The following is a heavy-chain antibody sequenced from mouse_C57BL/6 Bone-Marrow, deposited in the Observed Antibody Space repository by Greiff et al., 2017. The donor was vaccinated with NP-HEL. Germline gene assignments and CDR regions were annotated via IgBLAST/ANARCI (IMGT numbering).Heavy chain of an antibody. J-gene: IGHJ2*01. CDR3: ARGLLFDY. V-gene: IGHV1-4*01. Sequence: QVQLQQSGAELARPGASVKMSCKVSGYTFTSYTMHWVKQRPGQGLEWIGYINPSSGYTKYNQKFKDKATWTADKSSSTAYMQLSSLTSEDSAVYYCARGLLFDYWGQGTTLTVSS. CDR1: GYTFTSYT. CDR2: INPSSGYT.